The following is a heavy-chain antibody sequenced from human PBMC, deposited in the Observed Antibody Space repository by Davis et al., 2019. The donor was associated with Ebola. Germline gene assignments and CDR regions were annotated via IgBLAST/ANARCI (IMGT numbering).Heavy chain of an antibody. Sequence: PGGSLRLSCAASGFTFSSYDMHWVRQATGKGLEWVSAIGTAGDTYYPGSVKGRFTISRENAKNSLYLQMNSLRAGDTAVYYCAREEPRITGTTGAFDIWGQGTMVTVSS. CDR3: AREEPRITGTTGAFDI. CDR2: IGTAGDT. CDR1: GFTFSSYD. J-gene: IGHJ3*02. V-gene: IGHV3-13*01. D-gene: IGHD1-20*01.